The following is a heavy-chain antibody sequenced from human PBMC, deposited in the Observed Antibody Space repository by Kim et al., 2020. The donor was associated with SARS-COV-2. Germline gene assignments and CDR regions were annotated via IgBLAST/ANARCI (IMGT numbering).Heavy chain of an antibody. D-gene: IGHD5-12*01. J-gene: IGHJ2*01. CDR2: ISSNGGST. V-gene: IGHV3-64*01. Sequence: GGSLRLSCAASGFTFSSYAMHWVRQAPGKGLEYVSAISSNGGSTYYANSVKGRFTISRDNSKNTLYLQMGSLRAEDMAVYYCARVVRRDGYNSGWYFDLWGRGTLVTVSS. CDR1: GFTFSSYA. CDR3: ARVVRRDGYNSGWYFDL.